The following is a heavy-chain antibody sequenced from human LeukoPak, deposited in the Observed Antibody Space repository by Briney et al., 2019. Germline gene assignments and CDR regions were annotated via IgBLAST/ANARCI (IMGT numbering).Heavy chain of an antibody. CDR1: GFTFSSYA. CDR3: AKLPSTYSNYYYYMDV. J-gene: IGHJ6*03. CDR2: IRYDGSNK. D-gene: IGHD4-11*01. Sequence: TGGSLRLSCAASGFTFSSYAMSWVRQAPGKGLEWVAFIRYDGSNKYYADSVKGRFTISRDNSKNTLYLQMNSLRAEDTAVYYCAKLPSTYSNYYYYMDVWGKGTTVTVSS. V-gene: IGHV3-30*02.